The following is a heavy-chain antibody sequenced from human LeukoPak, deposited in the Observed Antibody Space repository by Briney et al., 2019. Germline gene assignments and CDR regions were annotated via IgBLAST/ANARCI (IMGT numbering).Heavy chain of an antibody. D-gene: IGHD2-15*01. V-gene: IGHV1-46*01. CDR2: INPSGGST. CDR1: GYTFTSYY. CDR3: AREGYCSGGSCYSGSTVAFDI. J-gene: IGHJ3*02. Sequence: ASVKVSCKASGYTFTSYYMHWVRQAPGQGLEWMGIINPSGGSTSYAQKFQGGVTMTRDMSTSTVYMELSSLRSEDTAVYYCAREGYCSGGSCYSGSTVAFDIWGQGTMVTVSS.